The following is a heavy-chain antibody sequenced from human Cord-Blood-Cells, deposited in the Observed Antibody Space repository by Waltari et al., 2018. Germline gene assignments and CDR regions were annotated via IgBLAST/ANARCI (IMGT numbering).Heavy chain of an antibody. CDR3: ARPQGICSGGSCYSDAFDI. J-gene: IGHJ3*02. CDR2: IYYSGST. D-gene: IGHD2-15*01. Sequence: PPGKGLEWIGSIYYSGSTYYNPSLKSRVTISVDTSKNQFSLKLSSVTAADTAVYYCARPQGICSGGSCYSDAFDIWGQGTMVTVSS. V-gene: IGHV4-39*01.